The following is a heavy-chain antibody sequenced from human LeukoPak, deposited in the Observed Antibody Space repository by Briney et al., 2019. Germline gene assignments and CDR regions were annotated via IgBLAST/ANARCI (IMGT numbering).Heavy chain of an antibody. J-gene: IGHJ5*02. CDR1: GYTFTGYY. CDR2: INPNSGGT. V-gene: IGHV1-2*06. CDR3: ARGRFSGYYSSTPSNWFDP. D-gene: IGHD3-22*01. Sequence: ASVKVSCKASGYTFTGYYMHWVRQAPGQGLEWMGRINPNSGGTNYAQKFQGRVTMTMDTSISAAYMELIRLRSDDTAVYYCARGRFSGYYSSTPSNWFDPWGQGTLVTVSS.